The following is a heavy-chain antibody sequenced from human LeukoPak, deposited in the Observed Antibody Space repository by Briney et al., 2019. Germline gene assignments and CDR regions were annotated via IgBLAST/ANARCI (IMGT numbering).Heavy chain of an antibody. J-gene: IGHJ5*02. D-gene: IGHD6-19*01. CDR3: ARDLYSSGWAAPWFDP. CDR1: GGSISSYY. V-gene: IGHV4-4*07. CDR2: IYTSGST. Sequence: SETLSLTCTVSGGSISSYYWSWIRQPAGKGLEWIGRIYTSGSTNYNPSLKSRVTMSVDTSKNQFSLKLSSVTAADTAVYYCARDLYSSGWAAPWFDPWGQGTLVTVSS.